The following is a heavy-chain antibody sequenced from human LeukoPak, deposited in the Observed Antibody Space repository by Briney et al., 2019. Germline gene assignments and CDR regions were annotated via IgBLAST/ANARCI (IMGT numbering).Heavy chain of an antibody. V-gene: IGHV3-20*04. Sequence: GGSLRLSCAASGFTFDDYGMSWVRQAPGKGREWVSGINWNGGSTGYADSVKGRFTISRDNSKNSLYLQMNSVRAEDTAVYYCARAAGYYDSSGYRNWFDPWGQGTLVTVSS. CDR3: ARAAGYYDSSGYRNWFDP. CDR2: INWNGGST. CDR1: GFTFDDYG. J-gene: IGHJ5*02. D-gene: IGHD3-22*01.